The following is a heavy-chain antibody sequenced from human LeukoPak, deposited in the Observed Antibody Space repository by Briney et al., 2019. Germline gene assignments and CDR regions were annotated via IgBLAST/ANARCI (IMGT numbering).Heavy chain of an antibody. D-gene: IGHD1-26*01. J-gene: IGHJ6*02. CDR2: ISSSSSCI. CDR1: GFTFSSYN. CDR3: ARDRFGGSYPGLTTKDGMDV. V-gene: IGHV3-21*01. Sequence: RGSLRLSCAASGFTFSSYNMNWVRQAPGKGLEWVSSISSSSSCIYYADSVKGRFTISRDNAKNSLYLQMNSLRAEDTAVYYCARDRFGGSYPGLTTKDGMDVWGQGTTVTVSS.